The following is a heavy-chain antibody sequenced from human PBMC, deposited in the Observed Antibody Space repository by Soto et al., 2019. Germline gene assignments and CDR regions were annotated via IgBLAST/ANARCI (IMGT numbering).Heavy chain of an antibody. V-gene: IGHV3-7*01. D-gene: IGHD3-3*01. CDR2: IKQDGSEK. Sequence: PGGSLRLSCAASGFTFSSYWMSWVRQAPGKGLEWVANIKQDGSEKYYVDSVKGRFTISRDNAKNSLYLQMNSLRAEDTAVYYCAGDLYYDFWSGYYPANMDVWGQGTTVTVSS. J-gene: IGHJ6*02. CDR1: GFTFSSYW. CDR3: AGDLYYDFWSGYYPANMDV.